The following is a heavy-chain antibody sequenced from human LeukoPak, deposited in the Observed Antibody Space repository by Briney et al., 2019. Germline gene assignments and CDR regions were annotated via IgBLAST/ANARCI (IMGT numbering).Heavy chain of an antibody. J-gene: IGHJ4*02. CDR3: ARQGGGGGGLLYYFEV. V-gene: IGHV4-39*01. CDR2: VYYSGTT. CDR1: GGSINTREYY. Sequence: TSSETLSLTCTVSGGSINTREYYWGWVRQPPGKGLEWIGSVYYSGTTYYNRSLKSRLIISVDTSKNQFSLKLTSVTAADTAIYYCARQGGGGGGLLYYFEVWGQGTLVTVSS. D-gene: IGHD1-26*01.